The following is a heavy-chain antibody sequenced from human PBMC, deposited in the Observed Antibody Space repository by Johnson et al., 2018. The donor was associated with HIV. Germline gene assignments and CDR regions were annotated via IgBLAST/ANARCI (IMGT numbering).Heavy chain of an antibody. CDR1: GFNFSDYY. CDR3: ARIAAAAIDAFDI. V-gene: IGHV3-11*04. CDR2: ISSSGSTI. D-gene: IGHD6-13*01. Sequence: QVQLLESGGGLVKPGGSLRLSCAASGFNFSDYYMSWIRQAPGKGLEWVSYISSSGSTIYYADSVKGRFTISRDNAKNPLYLQMNSLRAEDTAVYYCARIAAAAIDAFDIWGQGTMVTVSS. J-gene: IGHJ3*02.